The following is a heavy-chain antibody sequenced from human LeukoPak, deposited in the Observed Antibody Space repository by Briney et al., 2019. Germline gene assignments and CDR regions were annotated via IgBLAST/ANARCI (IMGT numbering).Heavy chain of an antibody. CDR2: INHSGST. D-gene: IGHD4-17*01. V-gene: IGHV4-34*01. CDR1: GGSFSGYY. J-gene: IGHJ3*02. CDR3: ARGGDYGDYASAFDI. Sequence: ETLSLTCAVYGGSFSGYYWSWIRQPPGKGLEWIGKINHSGSTNYNPSLKSRVTISVDTSKNQFSLKLSSVTAADTAVYYCARGGDYGDYASAFDIWGQGTMVTVSS.